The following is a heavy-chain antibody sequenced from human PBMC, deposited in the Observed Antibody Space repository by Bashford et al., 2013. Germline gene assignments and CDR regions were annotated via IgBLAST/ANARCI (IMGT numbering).Heavy chain of an antibody. CDR2: IDWDANK. CDR3: ARIVCLPDRPAGLYGLDV. J-gene: IGHJ6*02. D-gene: IGHD5/OR15-5a*01. Sequence: SWIRQPPGKAPEWLALIDWDANKYLSPSLETRLTISADTSENQVFLTMTNMDPVDTATYYCARIVCLPDRPAGLYGLDVWGQGTTVTVSS. V-gene: IGHV2-70*13.